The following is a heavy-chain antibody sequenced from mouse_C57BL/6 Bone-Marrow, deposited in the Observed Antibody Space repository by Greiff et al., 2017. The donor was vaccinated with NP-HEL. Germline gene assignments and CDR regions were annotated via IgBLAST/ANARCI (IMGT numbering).Heavy chain of an antibody. V-gene: IGHV14-3*01. D-gene: IGHD1-1*01. Sequence: VQLKQSVAELVRPGASVKLSCTASGFNITNTYMHWVKQRPEQGLEWIGRIDPANGNTKYAQKFQGKATITADKSSNTAYLQLSSLTSEDTAIYYWATEWVYYDSGPYYFDYWGQGTTLTVSS. CDR3: ATEWVYYDSGPYYFDY. CDR2: IDPANGNT. J-gene: IGHJ2*01. CDR1: GFNITNTY.